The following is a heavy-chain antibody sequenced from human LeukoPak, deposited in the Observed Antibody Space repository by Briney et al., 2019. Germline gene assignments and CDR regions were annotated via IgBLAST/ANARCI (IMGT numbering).Heavy chain of an antibody. CDR1: GYTFTGYY. J-gene: IGHJ5*02. D-gene: IGHD6-19*01. V-gene: IGHV1-2*02. Sequence: ASVKVSCKASGYTFTGYYMHWVRQAPGQGLEWMGWINPNSGGTNYAQKFQGRVTTTRDTSISTAYMELSRLRSDDTAVYYCARVYSSGWYFDPWGQGTLVTVSS. CDR2: INPNSGGT. CDR3: ARVYSSGWYFDP.